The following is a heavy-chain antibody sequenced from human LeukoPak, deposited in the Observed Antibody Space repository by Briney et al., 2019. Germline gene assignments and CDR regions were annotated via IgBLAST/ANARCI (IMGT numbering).Heavy chain of an antibody. V-gene: IGHV4-59*01. CDR3: ARDRSDYGDYEVY. J-gene: IGHJ4*02. CDR1: GGSISSYY. CDR2: IYYSGST. Sequence: SETLSLTCTVSGGSISSYYWSWIRQPPGKGLEWIGYIYYSGSTNYNPSLKSRVTISVDTSKNQFSLKLSSVTAADTAVYYCARDRSDYGDYEVYWGQGTLVTVSS. D-gene: IGHD4-17*01.